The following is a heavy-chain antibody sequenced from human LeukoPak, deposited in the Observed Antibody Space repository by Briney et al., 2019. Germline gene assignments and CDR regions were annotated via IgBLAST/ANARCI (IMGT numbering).Heavy chain of an antibody. J-gene: IGHJ3*02. V-gene: IGHV4-39*01. D-gene: IGHD2-15*01. CDR2: IYYSGST. CDR3: ARGTRYCSGGSCYWDI. CDR1: GGSLSNSNYY. Sequence: SVTLSLTCTVSGGSLSNSNYYWGWIRQPPGKGLEWIGNIYYSGSTYYNPSLRSRVTISVDTSKNQFSLKLSSVTAADTSVYYCARGTRYCSGGSCYWDIWGQGTMVTVSS.